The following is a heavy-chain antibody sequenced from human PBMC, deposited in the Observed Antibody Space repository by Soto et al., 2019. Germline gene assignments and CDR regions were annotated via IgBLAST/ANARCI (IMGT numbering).Heavy chain of an antibody. CDR2: IVPIYRTA. CDR3: VRDSGAKLSSS. Sequence: SVKVSCKASGGTFSSYRINWVRQAPGQGLEWVGGIVPIYRTADYAQKFQGRVTITADESARTSYMELRSLESQDTAVYYCVRDSGAKLSSSWGQGTLVTVSS. J-gene: IGHJ4*02. V-gene: IGHV1-69*13. D-gene: IGHD6-13*01. CDR1: GGTFSSYR.